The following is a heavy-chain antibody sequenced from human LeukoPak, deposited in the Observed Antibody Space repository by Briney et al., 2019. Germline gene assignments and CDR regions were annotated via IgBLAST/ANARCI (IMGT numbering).Heavy chain of an antibody. J-gene: IGHJ4*02. V-gene: IGHV3-30*18. CDR2: ISYDGSNK. D-gene: IGHD6-13*01. Sequence: GGSLRLSCAASGFTFSDYYMSWISQAPGKGLEWVAVISYDGSNKYYADSVKGRFTISRDNSKNTLSMQMNSLRAEDTAVYYCAKEGHGGSSWPYYSDYWGQGTLVTVSS. CDR3: AKEGHGGSSWPYYSDY. CDR1: GFTFSDYY.